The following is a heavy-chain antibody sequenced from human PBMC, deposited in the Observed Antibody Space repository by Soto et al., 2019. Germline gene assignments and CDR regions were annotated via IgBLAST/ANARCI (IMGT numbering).Heavy chain of an antibody. CDR3: AREAGGYYFDY. Sequence: QVQLVESGGGVVQPGRSLKLSCAASGFTFSSYGMHWVRQAPGKGLEWVAVTWYDGSNTYYADSVKGRFTISRDNSKNSPDLQMNSLRAEDTGGYYCAREAGGYYFDYWGHGNLVTVSS. CDR1: GFTFSSYG. J-gene: IGHJ4*01. CDR2: TWYDGSNT. D-gene: IGHD3-10*01. V-gene: IGHV3-33*01.